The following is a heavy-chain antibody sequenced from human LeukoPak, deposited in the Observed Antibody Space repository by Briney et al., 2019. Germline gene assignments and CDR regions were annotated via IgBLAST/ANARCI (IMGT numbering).Heavy chain of an antibody. CDR3: ARGDHMVRGVMAGMDV. CDR2: ILGSGGST. CDR1: GFTFSNYA. D-gene: IGHD3-10*01. V-gene: IGHV3-23*01. J-gene: IGHJ6*02. Sequence: PGASLRLSCAASGFTFSNYAMSWVRQAPGKGLEWVSAILGSGGSTYYADSVKGRFTISRDNSKNSLYLQMNSLRAGDTAVYYCARGDHMVRGVMAGMDVWGQGTTVTVSS.